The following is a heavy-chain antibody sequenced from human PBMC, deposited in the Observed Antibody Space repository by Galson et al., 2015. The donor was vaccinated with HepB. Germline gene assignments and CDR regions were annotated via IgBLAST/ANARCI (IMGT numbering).Heavy chain of an antibody. D-gene: IGHD2-8*01. CDR2: MYNSGST. V-gene: IGHV4-59*08. Sequence: TLSLTCTVSGGSISSYYWSWIRQPPGKGLEWIGYMYNSGSTTYSPSLKSRVTISLDTSRNQFSLKLSSVTAADTAVYYCSRGGNGIAFDIWGQGTMVTVSS. CDR3: SRGGNGIAFDI. J-gene: IGHJ3*02. CDR1: GGSISSYY.